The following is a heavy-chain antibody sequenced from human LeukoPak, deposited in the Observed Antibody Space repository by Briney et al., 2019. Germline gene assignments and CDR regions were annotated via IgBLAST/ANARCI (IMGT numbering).Heavy chain of an antibody. D-gene: IGHD3-10*01. J-gene: IGHJ4*02. CDR2: INSAGSST. CDR3: ARGGSGNFFF. CDR1: GFTFSSYW. Sequence: HPGGSLRLSCAASGFTFSSYWMHWVRQAPGKGLMWVSRINSAGSSTSYADSVEGRFTISRDNAKNTLYLQMNSLRVEDTAVYYCARGGSGNFFFWGQGTLVTVSS. V-gene: IGHV3-74*01.